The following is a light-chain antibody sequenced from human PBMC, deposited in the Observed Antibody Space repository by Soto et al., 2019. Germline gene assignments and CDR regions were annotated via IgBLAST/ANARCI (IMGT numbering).Light chain of an antibody. CDR3: QQYGTSPRT. CDR1: QSVSSSS. V-gene: IGKV3-20*01. Sequence: EIVLTQSPGTLSLSPGDRATLSCRASQSVSSSSLARYQQKPGQAPRLLIYVTSLRATGIPDRFSCSGAGTAFTLTIHRLEPEDFAVSYCQQYGTSPRTFGQGTKVEIK. CDR2: VTS. J-gene: IGKJ1*01.